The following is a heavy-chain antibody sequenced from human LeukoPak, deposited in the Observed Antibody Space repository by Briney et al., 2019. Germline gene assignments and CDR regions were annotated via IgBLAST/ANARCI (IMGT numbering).Heavy chain of an antibody. CDR1: GYSISSGYY. CDR3: ARPRGSYSDCYFDL. V-gene: IGHV4-38-2*01. D-gene: IGHD1-26*01. Sequence: PSETLSLTCAVSGYSISSGYYWGWIRQPPGKGLEWIGSIYHSGSTYYNPSLKSRVTISVDTSKNQFSLKLSSVTAADTAVYYCARPRGSYSDCYFDLWGRGTLVTVSS. CDR2: IYHSGST. J-gene: IGHJ2*01.